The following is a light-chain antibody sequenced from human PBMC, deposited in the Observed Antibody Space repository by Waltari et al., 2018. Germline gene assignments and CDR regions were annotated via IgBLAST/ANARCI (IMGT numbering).Light chain of an antibody. CDR1: TLSNNY. CDR3: QSADTSETYF. Sequence: SYDLPQPPSLSVSPGQTARNSCPWHTLSNNYRYWYQQKQDQAPLLVMYKDSERPSGIPERFSGSSSGTTVTLTISGVQAEDEADYYCQSADTSETYFFGTGTKVTVL. J-gene: IGLJ1*01. CDR2: KDS. V-gene: IGLV3-25*03.